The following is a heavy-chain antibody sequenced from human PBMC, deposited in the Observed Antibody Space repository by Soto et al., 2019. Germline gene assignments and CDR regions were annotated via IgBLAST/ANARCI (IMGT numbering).Heavy chain of an antibody. J-gene: IGHJ5*02. CDR1: GFTFSSYS. D-gene: IGHD6-13*01. V-gene: IGHV3-21*01. CDR3: ARVGHSSSRYENCFDP. Sequence: GGSLRLSCAASGFTFSSYSMNWVRQAPGKGLEWVSSISSSSSNIYYAVSVKGRFTISRDNAKNSLYLQMNSLRAEDTAVYYCARVGHSSSRYENCFDPWGQGTLVTVSS. CDR2: ISSSSSNI.